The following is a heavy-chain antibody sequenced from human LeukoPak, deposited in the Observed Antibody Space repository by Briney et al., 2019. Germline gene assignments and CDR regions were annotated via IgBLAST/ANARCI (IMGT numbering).Heavy chain of an antibody. J-gene: IGHJ4*02. D-gene: IGHD3-10*01. CDR2: ITGSGTTS. Sequence: GGSLRLSCAASGFTFSDYYMSWIRQAPGKGLEWIAHITGSGTTSHYADSVRGRFTISRDNAKTSLHLEMTSLGTDDTAVYYCVRGARFFGSGSYDYWGQGTLVIVSS. CDR1: GFTFSDYY. V-gene: IGHV3-11*04. CDR3: VRGARFFGSGSYDY.